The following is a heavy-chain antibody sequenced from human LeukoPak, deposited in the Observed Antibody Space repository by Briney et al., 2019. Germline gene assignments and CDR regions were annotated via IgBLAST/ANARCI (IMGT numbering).Heavy chain of an antibody. V-gene: IGHV3-48*02. CDR2: ISSSSSTI. CDR3: AREDVLLWFGESGPLDY. Sequence: GGSLRLSCAASGFTFSSYSMNWVRQAPGKGLEWVSYISSSSSTIYYVGSVKGRFTISRDNAKNSLYLQMNSLRDEDTAVYYCAREDVLLWFGESGPLDYWGQGTLVTVSS. J-gene: IGHJ4*02. CDR1: GFTFSSYS. D-gene: IGHD3-10*01.